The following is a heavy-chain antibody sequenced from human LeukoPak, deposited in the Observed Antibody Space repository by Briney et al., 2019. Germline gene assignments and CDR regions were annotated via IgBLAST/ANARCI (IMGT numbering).Heavy chain of an antibody. Sequence: SVKVSCKASGGTFSSYAISWVRQAPGQGLEWMRGIIPIFGTANYAQKFQGRVTITADKSTSTAYMELSSLRSEDTAVYYCARDRSIEVTVVAAIWFDPWGQGTLVTVSS. J-gene: IGHJ5*02. CDR1: GGTFSSYA. CDR2: IIPIFGTA. D-gene: IGHD2-15*01. CDR3: ARDRSIEVTVVAAIWFDP. V-gene: IGHV1-69*06.